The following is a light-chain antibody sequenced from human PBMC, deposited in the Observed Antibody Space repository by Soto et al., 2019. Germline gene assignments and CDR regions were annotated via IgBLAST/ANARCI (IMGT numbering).Light chain of an antibody. CDR1: SSNIGSNT. Sequence: QSVLTQPPSASGTPGQRVTISCSGSSSNIGSNTVNWYQQLPGTAPKLLIYSNNQRPSGVPDRFSGSKSGTSASLAISWLQCEDEADYYCASWDDSLNVVFGGGTKLTVL. CDR2: SNN. J-gene: IGLJ2*01. V-gene: IGLV1-44*01. CDR3: ASWDDSLNVV.